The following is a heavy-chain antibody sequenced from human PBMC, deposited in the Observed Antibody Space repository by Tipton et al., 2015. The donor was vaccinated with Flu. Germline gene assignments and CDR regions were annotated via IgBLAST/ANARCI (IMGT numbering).Heavy chain of an antibody. D-gene: IGHD4-17*01. V-gene: IGHV3-9*01. CDR3: AKDRGAYGEHPWFDS. Sequence: LSLTCTVSGYSISSGYYWGWIRQPPGKGLEWVSSISWNSNYIDYADSVKGRFTISRDNAKNSLYLQMNGLRHDDTAFYYCAKDRGAYGEHPWFDSWGQGTLVTVSS. CDR1: GYSISSGYY. J-gene: IGHJ5*01. CDR2: ISWNSNYI.